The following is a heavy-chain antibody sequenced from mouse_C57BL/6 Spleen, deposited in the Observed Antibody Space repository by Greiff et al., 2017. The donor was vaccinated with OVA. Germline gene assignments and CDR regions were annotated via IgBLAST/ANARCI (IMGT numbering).Heavy chain of an antibody. D-gene: IGHD3-3*01. J-gene: IGHJ2*01. Sequence: QLQQPGTELVKPGASVKLSCKASGYTFTSYWMPWVKQRPGQGLEWIGNINPSNGGTNYNEKFKSKATLTVDKSSRTAYMQLSSLTSEDAAVYYCARSGGWDYFDYWGQGTTLTVSS. CDR2: INPSNGGT. V-gene: IGHV1-53*01. CDR3: ARSGGWDYFDY. CDR1: GYTFTSYW.